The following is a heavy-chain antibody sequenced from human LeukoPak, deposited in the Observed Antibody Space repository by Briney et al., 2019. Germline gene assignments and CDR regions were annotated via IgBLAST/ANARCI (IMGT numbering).Heavy chain of an antibody. D-gene: IGHD2/OR15-2a*01. Sequence: SETLSLTCTVSGASISSSFWSWIRQSPGKGLEWIAYIYYTGSTQYNPSLKSRLTISLDTSKNQFSLRLSSVTAADTAVYFCARGRVSSSTWHSTYYYFYMDVWGKGTTVTVSS. CDR3: ARGRVSSSTWHSTYYYFYMDV. CDR2: IYYTGST. V-gene: IGHV4-59*01. J-gene: IGHJ6*03. CDR1: GASISSSF.